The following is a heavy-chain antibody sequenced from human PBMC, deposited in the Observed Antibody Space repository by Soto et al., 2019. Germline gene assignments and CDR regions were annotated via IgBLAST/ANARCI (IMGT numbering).Heavy chain of an antibody. D-gene: IGHD2-15*01. CDR2: ISGSGGST. V-gene: IGHV3-23*01. CDR3: AKLVVVVAATGYFDY. CDR1: GFTFSSYA. J-gene: IGHJ4*02. Sequence: GESLKISCAASGFTFSSYAMSWVRQAPGKGLEWVSAISGSGGSTYYADSVKGRFTISRDNSKNTLYLQMNSLRAEDTAVYYCAKLVVVVAATGYFDYWGQGTLVTVSS.